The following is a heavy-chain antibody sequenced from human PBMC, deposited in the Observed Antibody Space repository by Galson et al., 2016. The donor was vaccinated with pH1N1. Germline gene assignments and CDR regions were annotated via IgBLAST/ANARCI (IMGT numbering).Heavy chain of an antibody. CDR2: VNPRAGVT. CDR1: GYSFTDFY. Sequence: SVKVSCKAFGYSFTDFYIHWVRQAPGQGLEWMGLVNPRAGVTKVAQRVQDRVTMTSDTSTSSVYMELSSLRSEDTAVYYCARGDTKGSFGLDTWGQGTLVTVSS. J-gene: IGHJ4*02. D-gene: IGHD3-10*01. V-gene: IGHV1-46*03. CDR3: ARGDTKGSFGLDT.